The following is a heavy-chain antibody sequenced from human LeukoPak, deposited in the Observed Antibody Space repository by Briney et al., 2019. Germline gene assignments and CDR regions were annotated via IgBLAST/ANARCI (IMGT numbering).Heavy chain of an antibody. J-gene: IGHJ3*02. Sequence: GASVKVSCKASGGTFSSYAISWVRQAPGQGLEWMGGIIPIFGTANYAQKFQGGVTITADKSTSTAYMELSSLRSEDTAVYYCAREPSPGSYDAFDIWGQGTMVTVSS. CDR3: AREPSPGSYDAFDI. CDR2: IIPIFGTA. V-gene: IGHV1-69*06. CDR1: GGTFSSYA. D-gene: IGHD3-10*01.